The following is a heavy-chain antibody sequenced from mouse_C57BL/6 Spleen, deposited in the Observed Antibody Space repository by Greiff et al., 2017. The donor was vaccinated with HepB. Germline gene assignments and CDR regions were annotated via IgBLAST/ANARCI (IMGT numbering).Heavy chain of an antibody. CDR2: IYPGDGDT. D-gene: IGHD2-5*01. CDR1: GYAFSSYW. J-gene: IGHJ1*03. CDR3: ARTLYYSNPYWYFDV. V-gene: IGHV1-80*01. Sequence: VQLQQSGAELVKPGASVKISCKASGYAFSSYWMNWVKQRPGKGLEWIGQIYPGDGDTNYNGKFKGKATLTADKSSSTAYMQLSSLTSEDSAVYFCARTLYYSNPYWYFDVWGTGTTVTVSS.